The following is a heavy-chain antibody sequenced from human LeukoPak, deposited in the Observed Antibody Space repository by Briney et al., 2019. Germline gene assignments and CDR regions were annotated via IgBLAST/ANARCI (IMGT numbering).Heavy chain of an antibody. CDR1: GFTFRSYA. Sequence: PGGSLRLSCAASGFTFRSYAMNWVRQAPGKGLEWVSSISSSSSYIYYADSVKGRFTISRDNAKNSLYLQMNSLRAEDTAVYYCARDNVGATPFDYWGQGTLVTVSS. D-gene: IGHD1-26*01. V-gene: IGHV3-21*01. CDR3: ARDNVGATPFDY. CDR2: ISSSSSYI. J-gene: IGHJ4*02.